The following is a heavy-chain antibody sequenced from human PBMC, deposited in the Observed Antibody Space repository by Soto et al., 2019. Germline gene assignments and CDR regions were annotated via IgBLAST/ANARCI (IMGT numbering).Heavy chain of an antibody. D-gene: IGHD6-13*01. CDR3: ARELAAAGTGFLQH. CDR1: GFTVSSNY. V-gene: IGHV3-53*01. J-gene: IGHJ1*01. CDR2: IYSGDNT. Sequence: EVQLVESGGGLIRPGGSLRLSCVASGFTVSSNYMSWVRQAPGKGLEWVSVIYSGDNTFYADSVKGRFTISRDNSKNTVYLQISGLRAEDTAVYYCARELAAAGTGFLQHWGQGTVVTVSS.